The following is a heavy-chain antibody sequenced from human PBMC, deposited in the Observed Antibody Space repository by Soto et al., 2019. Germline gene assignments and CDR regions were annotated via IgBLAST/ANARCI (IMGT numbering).Heavy chain of an antibody. D-gene: IGHD6-19*01. J-gene: IGHJ4*02. CDR2: IIPLFGTA. CDR3: ARPKGTYGSGYYYFDF. CDR1: GGTFSTYA. Sequence: VQLEQSGAEVKQPGSSVRVSCKTSGGTFSTYAINWVRQAPGQGLEWMGAIIPLFGTADYSQKFQGRVTITADESTSTAYMELSSLRSDDTAVYFCARPKGTYGSGYYYFDFWGQGTLVTVSS. V-gene: IGHV1-69*01.